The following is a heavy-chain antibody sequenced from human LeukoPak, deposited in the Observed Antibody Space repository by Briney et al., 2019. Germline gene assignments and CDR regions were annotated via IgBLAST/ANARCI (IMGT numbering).Heavy chain of an antibody. CDR1: GFTVSSNF. D-gene: IGHD6-13*01. CDR2: VSGSGTTT. J-gene: IGHJ4*02. CDR3: AKGAGPVIAASGHFDY. Sequence: GGSLRLSCAASGFTVSSNFMNWVRQAPGKGPEWVSVVSGSGTTTDYADSVKGRFTISRDNSKNTLYLQMNSLRVEDTGLYYCAKGAGPVIAASGHFDYWGQGTLVTVS. V-gene: IGHV3-23*01.